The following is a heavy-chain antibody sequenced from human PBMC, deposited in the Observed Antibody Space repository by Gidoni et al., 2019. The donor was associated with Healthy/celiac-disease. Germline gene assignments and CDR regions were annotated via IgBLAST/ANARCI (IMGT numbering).Heavy chain of an antibody. CDR2: INPNSGGT. CDR3: ARDSYCSGGSCYSPNYYYYGMDV. J-gene: IGHJ6*02. CDR1: GYTFTGYY. Sequence: QVQLVQSGAEVKKPGASVKVSCKASGYTFTGYYMHWVRQAPGQGLEWMGWINPNSGGTNYAQKLQGRVTMTRDTSISTAYMELSRLRSDDTAVYYCARDSYCSGGSCYSPNYYYYGMDVWGQGTTVTVSS. D-gene: IGHD2-15*01. V-gene: IGHV1-2*02.